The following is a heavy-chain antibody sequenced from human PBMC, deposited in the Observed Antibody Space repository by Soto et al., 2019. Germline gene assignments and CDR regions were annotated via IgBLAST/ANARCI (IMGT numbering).Heavy chain of an antibody. D-gene: IGHD3-22*01. CDR1: GYTFSNFA. CDR2: ISGSGGST. Sequence: GGALRLSCAVCGYTFSNFAMGWVRQAPGKGLEWVSIISGSGGSTYYADSVKGRFTISRDNSKNTLYLQMNSLRAEDTAVYYCAKTPDSSGPGVTFDYWGQGTLVTVSS. V-gene: IGHV3-23*01. J-gene: IGHJ4*02. CDR3: AKTPDSSGPGVTFDY.